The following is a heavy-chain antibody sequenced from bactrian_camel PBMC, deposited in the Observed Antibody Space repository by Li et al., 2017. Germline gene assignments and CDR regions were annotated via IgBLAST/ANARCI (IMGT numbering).Heavy chain of an antibody. Sequence: VQLVESGGGSVQPGGSLRLSCEVSGYTDSRLCMGWFRQAPGKGREGVAAIYTGDGTTYYADSVKGRFTIIRDNAVNKVYLQMASLKPEDTAMYYCAAPGSGRWSCSQKTSDYNYWGQGTQVTVS. J-gene: IGHJ4*01. CDR1: GYTDSRLC. D-gene: IGHD2*01. CDR3: AAPGSGRWSCSQKTSDYNY. CDR2: IYTGDGTT. V-gene: IGHV3S40*01.